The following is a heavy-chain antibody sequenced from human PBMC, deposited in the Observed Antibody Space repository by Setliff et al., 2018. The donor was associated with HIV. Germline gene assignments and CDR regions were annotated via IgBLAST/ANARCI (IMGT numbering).Heavy chain of an antibody. D-gene: IGHD3-10*01. CDR1: GFTFSPYG. V-gene: IGHV3-33*01. J-gene: IGHJ6*04. CDR3: ARDRLESSWFGDLHYLDI. Sequence: GESLKISCAASGFTFSPYGMHWVRQAPGKGLEWVAIIWYDGSDKYYADSVKGRFTISRDNSKNTLYLQMNSLRAEDTAVYYCARDRLESSWFGDLHYLDIWGKGTTVTVSS. CDR2: IWYDGSDK.